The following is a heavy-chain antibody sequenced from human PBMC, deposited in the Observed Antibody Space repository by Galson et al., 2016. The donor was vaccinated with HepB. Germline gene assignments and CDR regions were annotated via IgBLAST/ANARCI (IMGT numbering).Heavy chain of an antibody. CDR2: IIPIFGTA. Sequence: SVKVSCKASGGSFSSYGITWVRQAPGQGLEWMGGIIPIFGTANSAQKFQGRVTITADESTSTAYMELSSLRSEDTAVYYCARDPNYYGSGTYRTWGQGTLVTVSS. CDR1: GGSFSSYG. J-gene: IGHJ5*02. D-gene: IGHD3-10*01. CDR3: ARDPNYYGSGTYRT. V-gene: IGHV1-69*13.